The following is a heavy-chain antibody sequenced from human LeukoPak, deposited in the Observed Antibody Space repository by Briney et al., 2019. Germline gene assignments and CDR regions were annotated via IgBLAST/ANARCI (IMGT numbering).Heavy chain of an antibody. CDR3: ASPSVGATSLDY. CDR1: GYIFTNYD. CDR2: INPSGGRT. V-gene: IGHV1-46*01. D-gene: IGHD1-26*01. J-gene: IGHJ4*02. Sequence: GASVKISCKASGYIFTNYDMHWVRQAPGQGLEWMGIINPSGGRTSYPQKFQGRVTMTRDTSTSTVYMEVSSLRSEDTAVYYCASPSVGATSLDYWGQGTLVTVSS.